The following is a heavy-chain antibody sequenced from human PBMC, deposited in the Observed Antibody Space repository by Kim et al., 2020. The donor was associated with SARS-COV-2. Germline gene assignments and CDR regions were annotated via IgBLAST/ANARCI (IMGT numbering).Heavy chain of an antibody. D-gene: IGHD3-10*01. Sequence: GGSLRLSCVASGFTFGDYGMTWVRQAPGKGLEWVSGINWKGDNTYYADSVKGRFTISRDNAKKSLFLQMDSLRDEDTALYYCAREGIYTRYNSGYYGMDVWGPGTTVTVSS. CDR3: AREGIYTRYNSGYYGMDV. V-gene: IGHV3-20*04. CDR2: INWKGDNT. CDR1: GFTFGDYG. J-gene: IGHJ6*02.